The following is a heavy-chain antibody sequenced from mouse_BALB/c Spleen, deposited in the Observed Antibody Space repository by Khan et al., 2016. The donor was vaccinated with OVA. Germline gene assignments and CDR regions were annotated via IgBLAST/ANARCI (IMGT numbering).Heavy chain of an antibody. V-gene: IGHV3-2*02. D-gene: IGHD2-3*01. CDR3: ARDGSRYSYAMDY. CDR2: ISSSGST. Sequence: EVELVESGPGLVKPSQSLSLTCTVTGYSITTDYAWNWIRQFPGNKLELMGYISSSGSTNYNPALKSRISITRDTSKNQFFLQLNSVTTEDTATYYCARDGSRYSYAMDYWGQGTSVTVSS. CDR1: GYSITTDYA. J-gene: IGHJ4*01.